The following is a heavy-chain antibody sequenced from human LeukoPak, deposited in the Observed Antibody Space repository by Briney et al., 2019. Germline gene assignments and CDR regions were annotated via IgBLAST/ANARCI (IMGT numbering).Heavy chain of an antibody. CDR1: GFTFSSYW. Sequence: GGSLRLSCAASGFTFSSYWMSWVRQAPGKGLEWVANIKQDGSEKYYVDSVKGRFTISRDNAKNSLYLQMNSLRAEDTALYYCAKVNRPLTGYYSGHFDYWGQGTLVTVSS. CDR2: IKQDGSEK. CDR3: AKVNRPLTGYYSGHFDY. J-gene: IGHJ4*02. D-gene: IGHD3-9*01. V-gene: IGHV3-7*03.